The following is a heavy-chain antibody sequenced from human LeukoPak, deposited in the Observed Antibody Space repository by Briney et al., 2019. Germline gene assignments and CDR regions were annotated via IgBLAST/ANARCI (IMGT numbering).Heavy chain of an antibody. D-gene: IGHD2-2*01. J-gene: IGHJ6*02. CDR1: GYTFTGYY. CDR2: INPNSGGT. Sequence: GASVKVSCKASGYTFTGYYMHWVRQAPGQGLEWMGWINPNSGGTNYAQKFQGRVTMTRDTSISTAYMELSRLRSDDTAVYYCARDIVVVPAAANYYYYGIDVWGQGTTVTVSS. V-gene: IGHV1-2*02. CDR3: ARDIVVVPAAANYYYYGIDV.